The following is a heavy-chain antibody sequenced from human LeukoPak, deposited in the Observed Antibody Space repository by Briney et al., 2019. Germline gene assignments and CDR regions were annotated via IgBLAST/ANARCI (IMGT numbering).Heavy chain of an antibody. CDR2: ISGNGGST. V-gene: IGHV3-23*01. J-gene: IGHJ4*02. D-gene: IGHD3-10*01. CDR3: ARGAGSGAYPIR. Sequence: GGSLRLSCAASGFTFSSYAMSWVRQAPGKGLEWVSAISGNGGSTYYADSVKGRFTISRDNAKRSVHLQMNSLRAEDTAIYYCARGAGSGAYPIRWGQGTLVTVSS. CDR1: GFTFSSYA.